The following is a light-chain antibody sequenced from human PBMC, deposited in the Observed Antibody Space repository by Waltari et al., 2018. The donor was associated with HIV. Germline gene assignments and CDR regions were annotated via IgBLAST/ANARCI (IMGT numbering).Light chain of an antibody. CDR2: GAS. V-gene: IGKV3-20*01. CDR1: QSVTSSF. CDR3: QQYGSSPLT. J-gene: IGKJ4*01. Sequence: EIVLTQSPGTLSLSPGERATLSCRASQSVTSSFLSWYQQKPGHAPRLLIYGASSRATGIPDRFSGGGSGTDFTLTISRLEPEDCAVYYCQQYGSSPLTFGGGTKVDIK.